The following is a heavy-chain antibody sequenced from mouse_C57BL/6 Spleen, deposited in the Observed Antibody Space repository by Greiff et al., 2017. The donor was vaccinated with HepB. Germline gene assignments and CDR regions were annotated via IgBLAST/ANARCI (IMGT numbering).Heavy chain of an antibody. CDR3: ARTGAEGFDY. V-gene: IGHV1-54*01. J-gene: IGHJ2*01. Sequence: QVQLQQSGAELVRPGTSVKVSCKASGYAFTNYLIEWVKQRPGQGLEWIGVINPGSGGTNYNEKVKGKATLTADKSSSTAYMQLSSLTSEDSAVYFCARTGAEGFDYWGQGTTLTVSS. CDR1: GYAFTNYL. CDR2: INPGSGGT.